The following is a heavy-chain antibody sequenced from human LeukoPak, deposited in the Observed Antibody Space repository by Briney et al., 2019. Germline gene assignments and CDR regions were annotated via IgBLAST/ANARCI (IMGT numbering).Heavy chain of an antibody. V-gene: IGHV1-2*06. J-gene: IGHJ5*02. Sequence: ASVKVSCKASGYTFTKYYMFWVRQAPGQGLDWMGRINPSSGGTDYAQKFQGRVTMTRDTSISTAYMELSRLRSDDTAMYYCARGYCSGGSCYSVENWFDPWGQGTLVTVSS. CDR1: GYTFTKYY. D-gene: IGHD2-15*01. CDR3: ARGYCSGGSCYSVENWFDP. CDR2: INPSSGGT.